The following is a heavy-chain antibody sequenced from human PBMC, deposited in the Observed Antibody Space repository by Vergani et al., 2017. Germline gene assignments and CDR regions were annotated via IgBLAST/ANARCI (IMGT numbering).Heavy chain of an antibody. J-gene: IGHJ5*02. Sequence: QVQLVESGGGVVQPGRSLRLSCAASGFTVNQYGMHWVRQAPGKGLEWVAVTWYDGNTKQYADSVKGRFTISRDNSKSTMYLQMNSLRDEDTGVYYCARDLRLLYNRFDPWGQGTLVTVSS. D-gene: IGHD1-14*01. CDR2: TWYDGNTK. CDR1: GFTVNQYG. CDR3: ARDLRLLYNRFDP. V-gene: IGHV3-33*01.